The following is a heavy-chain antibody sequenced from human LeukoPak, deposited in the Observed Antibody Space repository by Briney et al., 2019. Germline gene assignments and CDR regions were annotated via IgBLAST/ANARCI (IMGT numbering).Heavy chain of an antibody. Sequence: GGSLRLSCAASGFAFSDYWMTWVRQAPGKGLEWVAVISYDGSNKYYADSVKGRFTISRDNSKNTLYLRMNSLRAEDTAVYYCARENSGSYWSYFDYWGQGTLVTVSS. D-gene: IGHD1-26*01. J-gene: IGHJ4*02. V-gene: IGHV3-30-3*01. CDR1: GFAFSDYW. CDR3: ARENSGSYWSYFDY. CDR2: ISYDGSNK.